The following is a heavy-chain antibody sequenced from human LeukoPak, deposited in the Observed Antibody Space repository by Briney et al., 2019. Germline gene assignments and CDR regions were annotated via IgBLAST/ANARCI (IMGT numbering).Heavy chain of an antibody. CDR1: GFTFSSYS. J-gene: IGHJ5*02. CDR2: ISSSSSYI. V-gene: IGHV3-21*01. D-gene: IGHD6-13*01. Sequence: PGGSLRLSCAASGFTFSSYSMNWVRQAPGKGLEWVSSISSSSSYIYYADSVRGRFTISRDNAKNSLYLQMNSLRAEDTAVYYCARAPWAAAGIMPESWGQGTLVTVSS. CDR3: ARAPWAAAGIMPES.